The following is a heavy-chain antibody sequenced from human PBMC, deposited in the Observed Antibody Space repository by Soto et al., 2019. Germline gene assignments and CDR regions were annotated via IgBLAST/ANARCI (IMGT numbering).Heavy chain of an antibody. CDR2: IIPIFGTA. CDR3: ARGPGLFGVVIAYFDY. V-gene: IGHV1-69*13. Sequence: SVEVSVKASCGTFSSYAISWVRQAPGQGLEWMGGIIPIFGTANYAQKFQGRVTITADESTSTAYMELSSLRSEDTAVYYCARGPGLFGVVIAYFDYWGQGTLVTVS. CDR1: CGTFSSYA. J-gene: IGHJ4*02. D-gene: IGHD3-3*01.